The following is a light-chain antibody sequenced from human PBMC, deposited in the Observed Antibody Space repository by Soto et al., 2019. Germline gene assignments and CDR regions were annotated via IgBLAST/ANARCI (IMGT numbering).Light chain of an antibody. J-gene: IGKJ1*01. V-gene: IGKV3-15*01. CDR1: QSVSSN. Sequence: EIVMTQSPATLSVSPGERATLSCRASQSVSSNLAWYQQKPGQAPRLLIYGASTRATGIPARFSGSGSGTEFTLTISSLPSEDFAIYFCQQYNNWPPDRTFGQGPKVEI. CDR3: QQYNNWPPDRT. CDR2: GAS.